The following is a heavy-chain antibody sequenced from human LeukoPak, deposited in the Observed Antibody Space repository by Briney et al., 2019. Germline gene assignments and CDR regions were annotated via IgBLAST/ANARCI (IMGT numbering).Heavy chain of an antibody. J-gene: IGHJ4*02. CDR2: ISWSSGSL. D-gene: IGHD5-18*01. Sequence: PGRSLRLSCTASGFTFDDYAMHWVRQAPGKGLEWVSGISWSSGSLGYADSVKGRFIISRDNAKNCLYLQMNSLRAEDTAVYYCARDLGYSYGNYFDYWGQGTLVTVSS. CDR3: ARDLGYSYGNYFDY. CDR1: GFTFDDYA. V-gene: IGHV3-9*01.